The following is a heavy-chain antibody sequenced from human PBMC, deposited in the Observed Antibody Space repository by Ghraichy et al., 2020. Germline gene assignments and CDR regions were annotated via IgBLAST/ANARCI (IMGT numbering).Heavy chain of an antibody. V-gene: IGHV2-5*02. D-gene: IGHD6-19*01. Sequence: SGPTLVKPTQTLTLTCTFSGFSLSTSGVGVGWIRQPPGKALEWLALIYWDDDKRYSPSLKSRLTITKDTSKNQVVLTMTNMDPVDTATYYCAHKHPGIAVAETLEYFQHWGQGTLVTVSS. CDR3: AHKHPGIAVAETLEYFQH. J-gene: IGHJ1*01. CDR1: GFSLSTSGVG. CDR2: IYWDDDK.